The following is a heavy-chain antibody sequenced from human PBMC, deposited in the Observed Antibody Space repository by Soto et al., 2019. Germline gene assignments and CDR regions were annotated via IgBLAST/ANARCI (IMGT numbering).Heavy chain of an antibody. V-gene: IGHV1-2*02. D-gene: IGHD1-26*01. CDR3: AREPGIVGATDYYYYRMDG. CDR2: INPNSGGT. Sequence: ASVKVSCKASGYTFTGYYMHWVRQAPGQGLEWMGWINPNSGGTNYAQKFQGRVTMTRDTSISTAYMELRRLRSDDTAVYYCAREPGIVGATDYYYYRMDGWGKGTRVTISA. J-gene: IGHJ6*04. CDR1: GYTFTGYY.